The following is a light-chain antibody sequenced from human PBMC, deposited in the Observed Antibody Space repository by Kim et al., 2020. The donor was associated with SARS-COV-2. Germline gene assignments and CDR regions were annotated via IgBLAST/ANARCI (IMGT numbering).Light chain of an antibody. J-gene: IGLJ2*01. Sequence: GQGVTISCSGSSSNIGRNYVMWYQQRPGTAPKLLIFTNKQRPSGVPDRFSGSKSGTSASLAISGLRSEDEADYYCATWDDSLSGRVFGGGTKVTVL. CDR2: TNK. V-gene: IGLV1-47*02. CDR1: SSNIGRNY. CDR3: ATWDDSLSGRV.